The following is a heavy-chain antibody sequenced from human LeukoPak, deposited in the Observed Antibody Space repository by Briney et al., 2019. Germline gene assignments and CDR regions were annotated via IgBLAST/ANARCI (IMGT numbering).Heavy chain of an antibody. CDR1: GYSISSGYS. V-gene: IGHV4-38-2*02. CDR3: VREMGYSFKTFDI. CDR2: ISHSGST. D-gene: IGHD5-12*01. J-gene: IGHJ3*02. Sequence: SETLSLTCTVSGYSISSGYSWGWIRQSPGEGLEWIGSISHSGSTHYNPSLQSQITISVDTSKKQFSLKLSSVTAADTALYYCVREMGYSFKTFDIWGQGTMVTVSS.